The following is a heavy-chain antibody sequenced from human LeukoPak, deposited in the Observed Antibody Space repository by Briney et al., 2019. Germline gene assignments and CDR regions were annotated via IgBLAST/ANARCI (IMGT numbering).Heavy chain of an antibody. Sequence: GGSLRLSCAASGFTFSSYSMSWVRQAPGKGLEWVSSISSSSSYIYYADSVKGRFTISRDNAKNSLYLQMNSLRAEDTAVYYCARDYHSSGWRDAFDIWGQGTMVTVSS. D-gene: IGHD6-19*01. CDR1: GFTFSSYS. J-gene: IGHJ3*02. CDR2: ISSSSSYI. V-gene: IGHV3-21*01. CDR3: ARDYHSSGWRDAFDI.